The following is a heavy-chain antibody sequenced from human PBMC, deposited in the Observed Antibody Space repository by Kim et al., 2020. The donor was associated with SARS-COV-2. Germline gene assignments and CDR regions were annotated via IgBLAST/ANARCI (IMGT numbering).Heavy chain of an antibody. D-gene: IGHD1-1*01. Sequence: ASVKVSCKASGYTFTGYYMHWVRQAPGQGLEWMGRINPNSGGTNYAQKFQGRVTMTRDTSISTAYMELSRLRSDDTAVYYCARDRAQGATGTTPGHYWGQGTLVTVSS. V-gene: IGHV1-2*06. CDR3: ARDRAQGATGTTPGHY. CDR2: INPNSGGT. CDR1: GYTFTGYY. J-gene: IGHJ4*02.